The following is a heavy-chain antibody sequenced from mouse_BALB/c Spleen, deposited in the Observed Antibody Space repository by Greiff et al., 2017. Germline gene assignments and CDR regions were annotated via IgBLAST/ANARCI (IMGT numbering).Heavy chain of an antibody. CDR1: GYTFTSYY. J-gene: IGHJ3*01. D-gene: IGHD1-1*01. CDR3: ARGDYGSLAWFAY. V-gene: IGHV1S56*01. CDR2: IYPGNVNT. Sequence: VQLQQSGPELVKPGASVRISCKASGYTFTSYYIHWVKQRPGQGLEWIGWIYPGNVNTKYNEKFKGKATLTADKSSSTAYMQLSSLTSEDSAVYFCARGDYGSLAWFAYWGQGTLVTVSA.